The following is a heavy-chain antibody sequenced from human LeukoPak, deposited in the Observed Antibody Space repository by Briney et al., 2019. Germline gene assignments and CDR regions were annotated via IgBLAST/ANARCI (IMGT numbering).Heavy chain of an antibody. Sequence: SETLSLTCTVSDGSISSYYWSWIRQPAGKGLEWIGRIYTSGSTNYNPSLKSRVTMSVDTSKNQFSLKLSSVDAADTDVYSNERGGDYGDYVDYWGQGTLVTVSS. CDR3: ERGGDYGDYVDY. J-gene: IGHJ4*01. CDR1: DGSISSYY. D-gene: IGHD4-17*01. V-gene: IGHV4-4*07. CDR2: IYTSGST.